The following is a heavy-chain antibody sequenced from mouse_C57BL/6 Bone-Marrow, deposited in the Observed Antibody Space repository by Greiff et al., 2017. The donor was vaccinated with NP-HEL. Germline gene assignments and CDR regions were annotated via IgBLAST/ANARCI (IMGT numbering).Heavy chain of an antibody. Sequence: DVKLVESGGGLVKPGGSLKLSCAASGFTFSDYGMHWVRQAPEKGLEWVAYISSGSSTIYYADTVKGRFTISRDNAKNTLFLQMTSLRSEDTAMYYCARQDDGYPSYWYFDVWGTGTTVTVSS. CDR1: GFTFSDYG. J-gene: IGHJ1*03. D-gene: IGHD2-3*01. V-gene: IGHV5-17*01. CDR2: ISSGSSTI. CDR3: ARQDDGYPSYWYFDV.